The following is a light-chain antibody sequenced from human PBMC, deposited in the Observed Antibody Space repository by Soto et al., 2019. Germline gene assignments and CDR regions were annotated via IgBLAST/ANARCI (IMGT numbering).Light chain of an antibody. Sequence: EIVLTQSPGTLSLYPGERATLSCRASQSVSSSYLAWYQQKPGQAPRLLIYGASSRATGIPDRFSGSWSGTDFTLTISRLEPEDFAVYYWQQYGSSPGTFGQGTKVDIK. V-gene: IGKV3-20*01. CDR2: GAS. J-gene: IGKJ1*01. CDR1: QSVSSSY. CDR3: QQYGSSPGT.